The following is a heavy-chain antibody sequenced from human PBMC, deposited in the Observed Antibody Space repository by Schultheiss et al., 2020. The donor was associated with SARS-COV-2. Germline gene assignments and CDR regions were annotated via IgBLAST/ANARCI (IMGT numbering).Heavy chain of an antibody. J-gene: IGHJ3*02. Sequence: GGSLRLSCAASGFTFSGSAMHWVRQASGKGLEWVGRIRSKANSYATAYAASVKGRFTISRDNSKNTLYLQMNSLRAEDTAVYYCAIQRKLADDAFDIWGQGTMVTVSS. D-gene: IGHD6-13*01. CDR1: GFTFSGSA. CDR2: IRSKANSYAT. CDR3: AIQRKLADDAFDI. V-gene: IGHV3-73*01.